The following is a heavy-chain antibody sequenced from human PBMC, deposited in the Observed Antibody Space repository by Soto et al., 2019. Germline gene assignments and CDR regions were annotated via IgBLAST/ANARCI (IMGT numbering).Heavy chain of an antibody. Sequence: QVQLVESGGGVVQPGRSLRLSYAASGFTFSSYAMHWVRQAPGKGLEWVAVISYDGSNKYYADSVKGRFTISRDNSKNTLYLQRNSLRAEDTAVYYCARGTARQSPFDYWGQGTLVTVSS. V-gene: IGHV3-30-3*01. CDR2: ISYDGSNK. J-gene: IGHJ4*02. CDR3: ARGTARQSPFDY. D-gene: IGHD6-6*01. CDR1: GFTFSSYA.